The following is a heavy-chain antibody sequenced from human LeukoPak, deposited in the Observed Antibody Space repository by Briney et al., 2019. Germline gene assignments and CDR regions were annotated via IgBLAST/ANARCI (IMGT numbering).Heavy chain of an antibody. CDR2: IGPNGVAT. V-gene: IGHV1-46*01. D-gene: IGHD1-1*01. Sequence: GASVWLSCKASGYGFTKHYILLVRQAPGPGMEGMGVIGPNGVATAFAQRFQYTVTITTDTSTTTIYMELRSLRYDDTATYYCAGDAKDEWVRRDYYSMDVWGKGTTVTVSS. CDR3: AGDAKDEWVRRDYYSMDV. J-gene: IGHJ6*03. CDR1: GYGFTKHY.